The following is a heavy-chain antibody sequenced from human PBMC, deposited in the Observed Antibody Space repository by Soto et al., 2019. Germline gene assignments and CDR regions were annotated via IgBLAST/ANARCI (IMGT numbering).Heavy chain of an antibody. CDR1: GGSISSGGYY. Sequence: PSETLSLTCTVSGGSISSGGYYWSWIRQHPGKGLEWIGYIYYSGSTYYNPSLKSRVTISVDTSKNQFSLKLSSVTAADTAVYYCARDSFDHYYDSSVTGPDYYYYGMDVWGQGTTVTVSS. V-gene: IGHV4-31*03. CDR2: IYYSGST. J-gene: IGHJ6*02. CDR3: ARDSFDHYYDSSVTGPDYYYYGMDV. D-gene: IGHD3-22*01.